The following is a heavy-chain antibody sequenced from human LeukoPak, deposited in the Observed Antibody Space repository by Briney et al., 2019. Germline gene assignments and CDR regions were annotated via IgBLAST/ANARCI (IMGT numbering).Heavy chain of an antibody. V-gene: IGHV3-21*01. D-gene: IGHD3-9*01. Sequence: PGGSLRLSCAASGFTFSSYSMNWVRQAPGKGLEWVSSISSSSSYIYYADSVKGRFTISRDNAKNSLYLQMNSLRAEDTAVYYCARSSNGYFVYYYYYMDVWGKGTTVTISS. CDR3: ARSSNGYFVYYYYYMDV. CDR1: GFTFSSYS. J-gene: IGHJ6*03. CDR2: ISSSSSYI.